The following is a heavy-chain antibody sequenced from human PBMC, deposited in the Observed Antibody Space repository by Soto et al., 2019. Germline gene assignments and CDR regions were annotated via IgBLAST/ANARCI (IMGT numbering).Heavy chain of an antibody. CDR2: IYWDDDK. V-gene: IGHV2-5*02. Sequence: QITLKESGPTLVKPTQTLTLTCTFSGFSLSTSGVGVGWIRQPPGKALQWLALIYWDDDKRYSPSLKSRLTIPKDTAQDPVVLTLTSIDPVDTAAYYRAHCPLYYGDYRDPFDYWGQGTLVTVSS. D-gene: IGHD4-17*01. CDR1: GFSLSTSGVG. J-gene: IGHJ4*02. CDR3: AHCPLYYGDYRDPFDY.